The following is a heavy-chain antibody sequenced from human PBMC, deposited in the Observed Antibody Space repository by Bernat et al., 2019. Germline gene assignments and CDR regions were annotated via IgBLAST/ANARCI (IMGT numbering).Heavy chain of an antibody. V-gene: IGHV4-39*07. CDR1: GGSISSSSYY. D-gene: IGHD4-17*01. CDR2: IYHSGST. J-gene: IGHJ4*02. Sequence: QLQLQESGPGLVKPSETLSLTCTVSGGSISSSSYYWGWIRQPPGKGLEWIGEIYHSGSTNYNPSLKSRVTISVDKSKNQFSLKLSSVTAADTAVYYCARDVMGWEYGDGIDYWGQGTLVTVSS. CDR3: ARDVMGWEYGDGIDY.